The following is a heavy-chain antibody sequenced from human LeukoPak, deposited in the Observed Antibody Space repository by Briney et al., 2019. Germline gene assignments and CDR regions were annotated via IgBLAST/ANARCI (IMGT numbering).Heavy chain of an antibody. J-gene: IGHJ4*02. Sequence: PGGSLRLSCAASGFTFSSYWMHWVRPAPGKGLVWVSRINSDGSYASYADSVKGRFAISRDSAKNTLYLQMNSLRAEDTAVYYCARGYGSGWGQGTLVTVSS. D-gene: IGHD6-19*01. CDR2: INSDGSYA. V-gene: IGHV3-74*01. CDR3: ARGYGSG. CDR1: GFTFSSYW.